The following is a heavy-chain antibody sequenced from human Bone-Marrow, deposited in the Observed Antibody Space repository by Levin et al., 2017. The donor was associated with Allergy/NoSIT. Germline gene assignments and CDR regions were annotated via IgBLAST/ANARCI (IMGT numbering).Heavy chain of an antibody. D-gene: IGHD6-13*01. Sequence: GESLKISCAASGFTFSSYAMSWVRQAPGKGLEWVSAISGSGGSTYYADSVKGRFTISRDNSKNTLYLQMNSLRAEDTAVYYCAKDLRDEKIAAAASQGLLDYYYYYMDGWGKGTTVTVSS. CDR3: AKDLRDEKIAAAASQGLLDYYYYYMDG. CDR1: GFTFSSYA. J-gene: IGHJ6*03. CDR2: ISGSGGST. V-gene: IGHV3-23*01.